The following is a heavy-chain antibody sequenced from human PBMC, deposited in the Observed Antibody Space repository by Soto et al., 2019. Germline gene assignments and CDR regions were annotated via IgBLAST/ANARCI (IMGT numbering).Heavy chain of an antibody. D-gene: IGHD2-15*01. CDR2: IYYSGTT. CDR3: ARRQSSPWLDP. Sequence: SETLSLTCTVSGGSISSSSYYLGWIRQPPGKGLEWIGNIYYSGTTYYNPSLKSRVTISVDTSKNQFSLKLSSVTAADTAVYYCARRQSSPWLDPWGQGPLVTVSS. V-gene: IGHV4-39*01. J-gene: IGHJ5*02. CDR1: GGSISSSSYY.